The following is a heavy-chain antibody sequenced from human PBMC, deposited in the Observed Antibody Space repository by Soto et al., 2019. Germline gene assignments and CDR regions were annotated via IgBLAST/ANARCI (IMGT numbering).Heavy chain of an antibody. CDR1: GGTISSYY. D-gene: IGHD6-13*01. Sequence: QVQLQESGPGLVKPSETLSLTCTVSGGTISSYYWGWIRQPPGKGLEWIGYIYYSGITSYNPSLKSRVTISVDTSKNQFSLKLSSVTAADTAVYYCARGGAYSSSWYANWGQGTLVTVS. CDR2: IYYSGIT. V-gene: IGHV4-59*01. J-gene: IGHJ4*02. CDR3: ARGGAYSSSWYAN.